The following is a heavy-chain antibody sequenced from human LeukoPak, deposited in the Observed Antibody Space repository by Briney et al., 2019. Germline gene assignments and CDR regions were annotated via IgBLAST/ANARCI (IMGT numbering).Heavy chain of an antibody. J-gene: IGHJ4*02. V-gene: IGHV3-21*01. CDR3: ASSNTVMARFDY. CDR1: GFCVSSYG. D-gene: IGHD4-11*01. Sequence: GGSLRLSCAASGFCVSSYGVNWIRQPPAGGQELVSSVSSSSSFIYYADSVKGRFTISRDNAKNTLYLQMNSLRAEDTAVYYCASSNTVMARFDYWGQGTLVTVSS. CDR2: VSSSSSFI.